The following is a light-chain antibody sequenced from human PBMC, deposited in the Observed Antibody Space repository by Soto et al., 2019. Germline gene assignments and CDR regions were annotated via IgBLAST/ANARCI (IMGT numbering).Light chain of an antibody. CDR2: GAS. J-gene: IGKJ5*01. V-gene: IGKV3-15*01. CDR1: QTVNAN. Sequence: EIVLTQSPGTLSLSPGERATLYCRSGQTVNANFLAWYQQKPGRAPRLLIYGASTRATGIPARFSGSGSGTEFTPTISSLQSEDFAVYYCQQYNNWPPIPFGQGTRLEIK. CDR3: QQYNNWPPIP.